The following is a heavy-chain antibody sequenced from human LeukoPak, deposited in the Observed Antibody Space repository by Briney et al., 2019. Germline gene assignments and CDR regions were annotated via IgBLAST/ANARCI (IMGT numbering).Heavy chain of an antibody. D-gene: IGHD3-22*01. J-gene: IGHJ4*02. V-gene: IGHV3-23*01. CDR2: IRGSGDST. CDR1: GFTFSSYA. Sequence: GGSLRLSCAASGFTFSSYALSWVRQAPGQGLEWVSAIRGSGDSTYYADSVKGRFTISKDNSKNTLYLQMSSLRVEDTAVYYCAKQDRDYYDSSGHWGQGTQVTVSS. CDR3: AKQDRDYYDSSGH.